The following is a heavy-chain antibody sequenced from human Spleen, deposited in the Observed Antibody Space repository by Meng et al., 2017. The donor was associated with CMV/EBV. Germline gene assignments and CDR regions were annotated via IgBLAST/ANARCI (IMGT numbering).Heavy chain of an antibody. D-gene: IGHD2-15*01. Sequence: GESLKISCTASGFTFSTYSINWVRQAPGKGLEWISSISSSGNYVHYADSVKGRFTISRDNAKNSLYLQMNSLRAEDTAMYYCAKYCSGGSCSSRWGQGTLVTVSS. CDR3: AKYCSGGSCSSR. J-gene: IGHJ4*02. V-gene: IGHV3-21*06. CDR1: GFTFSTYS. CDR2: ISSSGNYV.